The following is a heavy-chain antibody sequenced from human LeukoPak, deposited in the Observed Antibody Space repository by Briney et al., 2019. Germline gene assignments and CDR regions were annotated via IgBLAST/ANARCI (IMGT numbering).Heavy chain of an antibody. CDR3: ARVGPWVNPDYYYYYMDV. Sequence: GGSLRLSCAASGFTFSSYAMNWVRQAPGKGLEWVAIISYDGSNKYYADSVKGRFTISRDNSEKTLYLQMNSLRAEDTAVYYCARVGPWVNPDYYYYYMDVWGKGTTVTVSS. J-gene: IGHJ6*03. CDR2: ISYDGSNK. D-gene: IGHD1-14*01. V-gene: IGHV3-30*04. CDR1: GFTFSSYA.